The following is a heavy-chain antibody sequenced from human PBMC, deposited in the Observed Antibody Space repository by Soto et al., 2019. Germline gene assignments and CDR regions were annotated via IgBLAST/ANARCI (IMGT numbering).Heavy chain of an antibody. CDR1: GFSLSDYW. J-gene: IGHJ4*02. CDR3: ARGDNGYYYFDY. CDR2: ITRDGSST. D-gene: IGHD5-18*01. V-gene: IGHV3-74*01. Sequence: EVQLVESGGGLVQPGGSLRLSCAASGFSLSDYWMHWVRQAPGEGLVWLSRITRDGSSTNYADSVKGPFTISRDNAKNTLNLQVNSLRGEDTAVYYCARGDNGYYYFDYWGQGTLVTVSS.